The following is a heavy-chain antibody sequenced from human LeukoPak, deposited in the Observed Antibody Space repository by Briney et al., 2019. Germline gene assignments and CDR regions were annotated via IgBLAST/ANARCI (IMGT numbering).Heavy chain of an antibody. Sequence: PSETLSLTCTVSGGSISSYYWSWIRQPAGKGLEWIGRIYTSGSTNYNPSLKSRVTMSVDTSKNQSSLKLSSVTAADTAVYYCAGNVLRYFDWSYYFDYWGQGTLVTVSS. J-gene: IGHJ4*02. CDR3: AGNVLRYFDWSYYFDY. D-gene: IGHD3-9*01. V-gene: IGHV4-4*07. CDR2: IYTSGST. CDR1: GGSISSYY.